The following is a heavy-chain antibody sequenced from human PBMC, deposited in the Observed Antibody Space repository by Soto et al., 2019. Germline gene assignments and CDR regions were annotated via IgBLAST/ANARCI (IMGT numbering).Heavy chain of an antibody. D-gene: IGHD3-3*01. V-gene: IGHV1-2*04. J-gene: IGHJ6*02. CDR1: GYTLTGYY. Sequence: ASVKVSCKASGYTLTGYYMHWVRQAPGQGLERMGWINPNSGGTNYAQKFQGWVTMTRDTSISTAYMELSRLRSDDTAVYYCARDLRLRFLEWLPNSPYGMDVWGQGTTVTVSS. CDR2: INPNSGGT. CDR3: ARDLRLRFLEWLPNSPYGMDV.